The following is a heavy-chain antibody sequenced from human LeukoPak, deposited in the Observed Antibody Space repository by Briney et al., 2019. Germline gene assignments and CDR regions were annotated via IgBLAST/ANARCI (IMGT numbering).Heavy chain of an antibody. CDR2: IIPILGIE. CDR3: ARGQWELQD. J-gene: IGHJ4*02. V-gene: IGHV1-69*02. CDR1: GGTFSSYT. D-gene: IGHD1-26*01. Sequence: SVKVSCKASGGTFSSYTISWVRQAPGQGLEWMGRIIPILGIESYAQKFQGRVTITADKSTSTAYMELSSLRSEDTAVYYCARGQWELQDWGQGTLVTVSS.